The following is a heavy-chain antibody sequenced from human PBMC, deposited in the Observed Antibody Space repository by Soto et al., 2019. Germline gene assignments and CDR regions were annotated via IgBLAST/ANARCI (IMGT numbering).Heavy chain of an antibody. D-gene: IGHD5-18*01. CDR2: IYYSGST. CDR1: GGSIRSSHFY. V-gene: IGHV4-39*01. J-gene: IGHJ6*02. CDR3: ARHGYLYYYYGMDV. Sequence: PSETLSLTCTVSGGSIRSSHFYCGWFRQPPGKGLEWIGSIYYSGSTYYNPYLKSRVTISVDTSKNQFSLKLSSVTAADTAVYYCARHGYLYYYYGMDVWGQGTTVS.